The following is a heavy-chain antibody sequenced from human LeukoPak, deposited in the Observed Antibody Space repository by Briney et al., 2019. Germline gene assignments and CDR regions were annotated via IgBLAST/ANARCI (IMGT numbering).Heavy chain of an antibody. CDR3: ARSRGAFDI. CDR2: ITSSSNYI. J-gene: IGHJ3*02. CDR1: GFTFSSYS. Sequence: GGSLRLSCAASGFTFSSYSINWVRQAPGQGLEYLSSITSSSNYIYYADSVKGRFTISRDNTKNSLYLQMNSLRAEDTAVYYCARSRGAFDIWGQGTLVTVSS. V-gene: IGHV3-21*01.